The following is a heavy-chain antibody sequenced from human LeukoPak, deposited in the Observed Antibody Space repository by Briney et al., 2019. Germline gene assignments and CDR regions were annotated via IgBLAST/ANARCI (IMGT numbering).Heavy chain of an antibody. J-gene: IGHJ4*02. Sequence: SETLSLTCTASGGSISSGGYYWSWIRQPPGKGLEWIGYIYHSGSTYYNPSLKSRVTISVDRSKNQFSLKLSSVTAADTAVYYCARGGHVGSSSVYYFDYWGQGTLVTVSS. CDR2: IYHSGST. V-gene: IGHV4-30-2*01. D-gene: IGHD6-6*01. CDR3: ARGGHVGSSSVYYFDY. CDR1: GGSISSGGYY.